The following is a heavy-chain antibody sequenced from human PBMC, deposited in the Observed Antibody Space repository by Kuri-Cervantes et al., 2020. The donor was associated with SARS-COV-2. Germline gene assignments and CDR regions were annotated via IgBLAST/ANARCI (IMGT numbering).Heavy chain of an antibody. D-gene: IGHD6-19*01. V-gene: IGHV4-39*01. CDR1: GGSISSSSYY. J-gene: IGHJ4*02. Sequence: GSLRLSCTVSGGSISSSSYYWGWIRQPPGKGLEWIGSIYYSGSTYYNPSLKSRVTISVDTSKNQFSLKLSSVTAADTAVYYCARRVAVAGTVPFFDYWGQGTLVTVSS. CDR2: IYYSGST. CDR3: ARRVAVAGTVPFFDY.